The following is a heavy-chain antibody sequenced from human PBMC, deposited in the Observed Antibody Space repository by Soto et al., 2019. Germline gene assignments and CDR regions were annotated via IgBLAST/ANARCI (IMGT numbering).Heavy chain of an antibody. Sequence: QVQLVQSGAEVKKPGASVKVSCKASGYTFTSYYMHWVRQAPGQGLEWMGIINPSGGSTSYAQKFQDRVTTERHASTNTVYRELSRLRFEETAVYDCARGPHIRITMVREVIGWYFDLWGRGTLVTVSS. CDR1: GYTFTSYY. CDR3: ARGPHIRITMVREVIGWYFDL. D-gene: IGHD3-10*01. CDR2: INPSGGST. V-gene: IGHV1-46*03. J-gene: IGHJ2*01.